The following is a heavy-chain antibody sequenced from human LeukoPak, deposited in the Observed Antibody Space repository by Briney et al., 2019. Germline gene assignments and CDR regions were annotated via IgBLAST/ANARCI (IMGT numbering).Heavy chain of an antibody. J-gene: IGHJ4*02. Sequence: GGSLRLSCAASGFTFSSYEMNWVRQAPGKGPEWVSYISSSGSTIYYADSVKGRFTISRDNAKNSLYLQMNSLRAEDTAVYYCAREKVTYSFFDYWGQGTLVTVSS. V-gene: IGHV3-48*03. CDR1: GFTFSSYE. D-gene: IGHD4-11*01. CDR3: AREKVTYSFFDY. CDR2: ISSSGSTI.